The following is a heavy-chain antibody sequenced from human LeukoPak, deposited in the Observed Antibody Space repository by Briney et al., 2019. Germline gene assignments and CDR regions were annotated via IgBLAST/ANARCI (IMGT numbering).Heavy chain of an antibody. CDR2: IKQDGSEK. CDR1: GFTFSSYW. Sequence: GGSLRLSCAASGFTFSSYWMSWVRQAPGKGLEWVANIKQDGSEKYYVDSVKGRFTISRDNAKNSLYLQMNSLRAEDTAVYYCARVGFDYYDNTADWYFDLWGRGTLVTVSS. J-gene: IGHJ2*01. D-gene: IGHD3-22*01. V-gene: IGHV3-7*01. CDR3: ARVGFDYYDNTADWYFDL.